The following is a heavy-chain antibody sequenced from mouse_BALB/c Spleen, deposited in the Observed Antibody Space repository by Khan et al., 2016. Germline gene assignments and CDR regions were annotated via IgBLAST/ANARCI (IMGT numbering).Heavy chain of an antibody. CDR2: INPYNGGT. D-gene: IGHD1-1*01. CDR1: DYSFTGYI. CDR3: ARRYYGSSYFDY. V-gene: IGHV1S30*01. J-gene: IGHJ2*01. Sequence: VQLQQSGPELVKPGASVKISCKASDYSFTGYIMNWVKQSHGKSLEWIGEINPYNGGTSYNQKFKGKATLTVDTSSSTAYMELHSLTSEDSLVYYCARRYYGSSYFDYWGQGTTLTVSS.